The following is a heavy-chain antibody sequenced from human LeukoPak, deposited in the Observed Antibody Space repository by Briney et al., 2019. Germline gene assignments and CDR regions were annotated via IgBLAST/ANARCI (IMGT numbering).Heavy chain of an antibody. CDR2: INPNSGGT. D-gene: IGHD2-2*01. J-gene: IGHJ5*02. Sequence: ASVKVSCTASGYTFTGYYMHWVRQAPGRGLEWMGRINPNSGGTNYAQKFQGRVTMTRDTSISTAYMELSRLRSDDTAVYYCARSYQLLSGFDPWGQGTLVTVSS. CDR1: GYTFTGYY. CDR3: ARSYQLLSGFDP. V-gene: IGHV1-2*06.